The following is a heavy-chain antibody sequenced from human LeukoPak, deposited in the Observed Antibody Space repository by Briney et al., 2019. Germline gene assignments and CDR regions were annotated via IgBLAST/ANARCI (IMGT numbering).Heavy chain of an antibody. Sequence: SETLSLTCTVSGGSISSYYWSWIRQPRGKGLEWIGYIYYSGSTNYNPSLKSRVTISVDTSKNQFSLKLSSVTAADTAVYYCARSPPYSSSWNDYWGQGTLVTVSS. J-gene: IGHJ4*02. V-gene: IGHV4-59*01. D-gene: IGHD6-13*01. CDR2: IYYSGST. CDR3: ARSPPYSSSWNDY. CDR1: GGSISSYY.